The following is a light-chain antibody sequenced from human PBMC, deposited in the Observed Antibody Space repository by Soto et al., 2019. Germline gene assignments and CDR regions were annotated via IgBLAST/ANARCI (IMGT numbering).Light chain of an antibody. Sequence: QSVLTQPASVSGCPGQSIRVSCTGTSGDVGGYNYVSWYQQHPGKAPKLMIYEVSNRPSGVSNRFSGSKSGNTASLTISGLQAEDEADYYCSSYTSSSTLNVFGTGTKVTVL. CDR1: SGDVGGYNY. J-gene: IGLJ1*01. CDR2: EVS. CDR3: SSYTSSSTLNV. V-gene: IGLV2-14*01.